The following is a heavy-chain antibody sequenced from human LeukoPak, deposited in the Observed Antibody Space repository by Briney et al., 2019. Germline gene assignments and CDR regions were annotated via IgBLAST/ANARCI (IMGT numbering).Heavy chain of an antibody. V-gene: IGHV3-53*01. Sequence: GGSLILSCAASGFTVSSNYMTWVRQAPGKGVEWVSVIYSGGGTYYADSVKGRFTISRDNFKNTLYLQMNSLRAEDTAVYYCAKWRRGGWSLDYWGQGTLVTVSS. CDR3: AKWRRGGWSLDY. D-gene: IGHD6-19*01. CDR2: IYSGGGT. J-gene: IGHJ4*02. CDR1: GFTVSSNY.